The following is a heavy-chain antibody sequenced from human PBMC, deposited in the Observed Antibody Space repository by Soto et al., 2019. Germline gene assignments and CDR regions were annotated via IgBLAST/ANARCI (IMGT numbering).Heavy chain of an antibody. CDR1: GGSISSYY. Sequence: SETLSLTCTVSGGSISSYYWSWIRQPPGKGLEWIGYIYYSGSTNYNPSLKSRVTISVDTSKNQFSLKLSSVTAADTAVYYCAREGDGYNLLGWFDPWGQGTLVTVSS. V-gene: IGHV4-59*01. D-gene: IGHD5-12*01. CDR2: IYYSGST. J-gene: IGHJ5*02. CDR3: AREGDGYNLLGWFDP.